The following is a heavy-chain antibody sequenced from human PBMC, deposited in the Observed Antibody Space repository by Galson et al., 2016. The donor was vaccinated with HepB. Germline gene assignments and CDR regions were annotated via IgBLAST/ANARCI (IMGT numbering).Heavy chain of an antibody. J-gene: IGHJ2*01. CDR1: GFSLSTRGVG. D-gene: IGHD4-17*01. V-gene: IGHV2-5*02. CDR3: AHTGPPRTDDDYRPWSFDL. Sequence: PALVKPTQTLTLTCTFSGFSLSTRGVGVGRIRQPPGKALEWFALVYWDDHKRYSPSLQSRLTITKDTSKNQVVLTMTNMDPVDTATYYCAHTGPPRTDDDYRPWSFDLWGRGTLVTVSS. CDR2: VYWDDHK.